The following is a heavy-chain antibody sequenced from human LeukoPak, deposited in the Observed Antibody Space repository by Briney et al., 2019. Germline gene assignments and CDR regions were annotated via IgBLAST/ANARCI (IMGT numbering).Heavy chain of an antibody. CDR1: GYTFTSYD. Sequence: ASVTVSCKASGYTFTSYDINWVRQAAGQGLEWMGWMNPNSGNTGYAQKFQGRVTMTRNTSISTAYMELSSLRSDDTAVYYCARYHYYDSSGYYGGVDAFDIGGQGTMVTVSS. D-gene: IGHD3-22*01. CDR3: ARYHYYDSSGYYGGVDAFDI. J-gene: IGHJ3*02. CDR2: MNPNSGNT. V-gene: IGHV1-8*01.